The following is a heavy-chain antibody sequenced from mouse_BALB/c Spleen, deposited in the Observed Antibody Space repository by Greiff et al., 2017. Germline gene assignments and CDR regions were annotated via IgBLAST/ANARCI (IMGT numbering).Heavy chain of an antibody. CDR3: TRSGGPWFAY. J-gene: IGHJ3*01. D-gene: IGHD4-1*01. CDR1: GFTFSNYW. CDR2: IRLKSNNYAT. Sequence: EVQLVESGGGLVQPGGSMKLSCVASGFTFSNYWMNWVRQSPEKGLEWVAEIRLKSNNYATHYAESVKGRFTISRDDSKSSVYLQMNNLRAEDTGIYYCTRSGGPWFAYWGQGTLVTVSA. V-gene: IGHV6-6*02.